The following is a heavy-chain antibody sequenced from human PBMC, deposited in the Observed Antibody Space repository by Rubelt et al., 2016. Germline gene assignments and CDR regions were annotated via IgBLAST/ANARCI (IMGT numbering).Heavy chain of an antibody. Sequence: QLQLQESGPGLVKPSETLSLTCAVSGGSTSSSSYYWGWIRQSPGRGLEWIGSIYYNAITYYIPSLTSRVTISVDTSKTLFALRLSSVTAADTAIYYCSRGGSFSWGSWGQGTLVTVSS. D-gene: IGHD7-27*01. J-gene: IGHJ5*02. V-gene: IGHV4-39*07. CDR1: GGSTSSSSYY. CDR3: SRGGSFSWGS. CDR2: IYYNAIT.